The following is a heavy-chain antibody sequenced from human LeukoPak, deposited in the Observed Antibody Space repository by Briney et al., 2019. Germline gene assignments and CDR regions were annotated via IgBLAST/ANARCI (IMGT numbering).Heavy chain of an antibody. CDR3: ARGIAVAGTGAMYNWFDP. V-gene: IGHV1-2*02. CDR1: GYTFTGYY. CDR2: INPNSGGT. J-gene: IGHJ5*02. Sequence: ASVKVSCKASGYTFTGYYMHWVRQAPGQGLEWMGWINPNSGGTNYAQKFQGRVTMTRDTSISTAYMELSRLRSDDTAVYYCARGIAVAGTGAMYNWFDPWGQGTLVTVSS. D-gene: IGHD6-19*01.